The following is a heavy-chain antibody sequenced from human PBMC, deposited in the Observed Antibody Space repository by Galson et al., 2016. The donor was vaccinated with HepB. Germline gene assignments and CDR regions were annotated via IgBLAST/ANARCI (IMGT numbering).Heavy chain of an antibody. J-gene: IGHJ4*02. CDR1: GFTVSTRY. CDR3: ASFGT. D-gene: IGHD3-3*01. V-gene: IGHV3-53*01. CDR2: IHDHGGT. Sequence: SLRLSCAVSGFTVSTRYIMWVRQAPGKGLEWVSIIHDHGGTYYTDSVNGRFTISRDDSENTLYLQMNNLRDEDSAVYDCASFGTWGQGTLVTVSS.